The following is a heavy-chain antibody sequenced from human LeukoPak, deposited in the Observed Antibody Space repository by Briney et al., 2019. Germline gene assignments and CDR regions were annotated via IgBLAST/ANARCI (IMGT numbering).Heavy chain of an antibody. V-gene: IGHV3-23*01. J-gene: IGHJ3*02. D-gene: IGHD3-10*01. Sequence: GGSLRLSCAASGFSFSYYAMSWVRQAPGKGLEWVSGISSGGGTTYYEDSVKGRFTISRYNSKTTLYLLMNSLRAEDTAVYFCAKDPSSGFADGDAFDIWGQGTMVTVSS. CDR1: GFSFSYYA. CDR2: ISSGGGTT. CDR3: AKDPSSGFADGDAFDI.